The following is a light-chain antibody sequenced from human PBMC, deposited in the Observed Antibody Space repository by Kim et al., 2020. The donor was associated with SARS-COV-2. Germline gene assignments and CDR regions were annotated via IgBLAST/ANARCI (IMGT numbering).Light chain of an antibody. J-gene: IGLJ1*01. Sequence: SYELTQPPSVSVAPGETARITCGGADIGYKSVHWYHQKPGQAPVLVIYSDGHRPPGIPERFSDSNSGNIATLTISRVEAGDEADYYCQVWDSATSHFVFGTGTKVTVL. CDR1: DIGYKS. CDR2: SDG. V-gene: IGLV3-21*01. CDR3: QVWDSATSHFV.